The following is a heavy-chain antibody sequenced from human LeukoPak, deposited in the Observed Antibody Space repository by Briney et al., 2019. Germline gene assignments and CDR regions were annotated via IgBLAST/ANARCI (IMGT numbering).Heavy chain of an antibody. J-gene: IGHJ4*02. CDR2: ISTSGVTT. D-gene: IGHD2-2*01. V-gene: IGHV3-48*04. Sequence: PGGSLRLSCEASGITFSSYSMNWVRQAPGKGLEWISYISTSGVTTHYADPVKGRFTISRDNAKNSLYLQMNSLRAEDTAVYYCARGVGGYAPYYFDYWGQGTLVTVSS. CDR1: GITFSSYS. CDR3: ARGVGGYAPYYFDY.